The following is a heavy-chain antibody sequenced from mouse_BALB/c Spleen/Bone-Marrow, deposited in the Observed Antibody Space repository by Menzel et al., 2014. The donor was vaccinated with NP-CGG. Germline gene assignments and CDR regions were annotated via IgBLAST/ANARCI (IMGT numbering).Heavy chain of an antibody. CDR1: GFSLNGYG. V-gene: IGHV2-6-7*01. D-gene: IGHD2-1*01. Sequence: VKLEESGPGLVAPSQSLSITCTVSGFSLNGYGVNWVRQPPGKGLEWLGMIWGDGTTDYNSSLKSRLSISKDNSTSQGSVKTNSMQTDDTARYYWARDRRDGKDEDAMDYWGQGTSVTVSS. CDR3: ARDRRDGKDEDAMDY. CDR2: IWGDGTT. J-gene: IGHJ4*01.